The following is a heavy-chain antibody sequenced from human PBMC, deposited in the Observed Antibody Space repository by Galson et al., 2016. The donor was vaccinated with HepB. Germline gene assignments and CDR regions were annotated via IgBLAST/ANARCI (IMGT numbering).Heavy chain of an antibody. J-gene: IGHJ6*02. D-gene: IGHD1-26*01. CDR2: NSWNSNNI. CDR3: AKANTSFLKGGATDV. V-gene: IGHV3-9*01. CDR1: GFNFNVYA. Sequence: SLRLSCAASGFNFNVYAMHWVRQAPGKGLEWVSGNSWNSNNIGYADSVKGRFTISRDKATNSLYLQRNSLRGDDTALYYCAKANTSFLKGGATDVWGQGTTVTVSS.